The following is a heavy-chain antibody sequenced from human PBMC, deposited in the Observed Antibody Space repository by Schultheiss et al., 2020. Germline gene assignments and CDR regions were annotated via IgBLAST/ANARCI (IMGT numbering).Heavy chain of an antibody. V-gene: IGHV3-11*03. CDR1: GFTFSDYY. Sequence: GGSLRLSCAASGFTFSDYYISWIRQAPGKGLEWVSYISSSSSYTNYADSVKGRFTISRDNAKNSLYLQMNSLRAEDTAVYYCARYSGLEGSLDYWGQGTLVTVSS. D-gene: IGHD1-1*01. CDR3: ARYSGLEGSLDY. J-gene: IGHJ4*02. CDR2: ISSSSSYT.